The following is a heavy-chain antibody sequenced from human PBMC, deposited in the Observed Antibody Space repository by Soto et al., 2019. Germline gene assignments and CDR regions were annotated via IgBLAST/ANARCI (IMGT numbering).Heavy chain of an antibody. Sequence: ASVKVSCKASGYTFTTYGISWVLRAPGQGLEWLGWINTHNGNTNYAQNLQGRVIMTADTSTNTAYMELRSLRSDDTAIYYCTREGSAPYYYYGMDAWGQGTTVTVSS. CDR1: GYTFTTYG. J-gene: IGHJ6*02. D-gene: IGHD3-10*01. V-gene: IGHV1-18*01. CDR2: INTHNGNT. CDR3: TREGSAPYYYYGMDA.